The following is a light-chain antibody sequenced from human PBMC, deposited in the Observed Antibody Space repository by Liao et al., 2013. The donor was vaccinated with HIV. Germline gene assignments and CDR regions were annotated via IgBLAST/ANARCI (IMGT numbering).Light chain of an antibody. Sequence: SYELTQPPSVSVSPGQTARITCSGDALPKQYAHWYQQKPGQAPVLVICKDSERPSGIPERFSGSSSGTTVTLTISGVRSEDEADYYCQMWDSSSDHPYVFGTGTQVTVL. CDR1: ALPKQY. CDR3: QMWDSSSDHPYV. J-gene: IGLJ1*01. CDR2: KDS. V-gene: IGLV3-25*03.